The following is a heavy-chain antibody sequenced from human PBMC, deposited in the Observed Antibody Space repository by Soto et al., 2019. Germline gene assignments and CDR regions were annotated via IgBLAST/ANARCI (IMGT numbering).Heavy chain of an antibody. CDR2: IIPFFGTT. CDR1: GGAFSSYP. D-gene: IGHD2-15*01. Sequence: VKVSCKASGGAFSSYPINWVRQAPGQGLEWMGGIIPFFGTTHSTQKFQDRLTITADESTSTTFMELSSLRSEDTAVYYCASRPVMEVAQYGNWFDPWGQGTLVTVSS. J-gene: IGHJ5*02. V-gene: IGHV1-69*13. CDR3: ASRPVMEVAQYGNWFDP.